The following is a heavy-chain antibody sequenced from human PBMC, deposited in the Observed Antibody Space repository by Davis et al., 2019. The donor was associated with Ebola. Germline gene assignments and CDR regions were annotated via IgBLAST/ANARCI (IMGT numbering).Heavy chain of an antibody. D-gene: IGHD4-17*01. CDR3: ARETRGDYVDYYYYYGMDV. CDR2: ISYDGSNK. V-gene: IGHV3-30*03. J-gene: IGHJ6*02. CDR1: GFTFSSYG. Sequence: GESLKISCAASGFTFSSYGMHWVRQAPGKGLEWVAVISYDGSNKYYADSVKGRFTISRDNAKNSLYLQMNSLRAEDTAVYYCARETRGDYVDYYYYYGMDVWGQGTTVTVSS.